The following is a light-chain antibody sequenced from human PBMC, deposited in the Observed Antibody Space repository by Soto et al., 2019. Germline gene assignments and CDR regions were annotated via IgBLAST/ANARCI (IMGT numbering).Light chain of an antibody. V-gene: IGKV3-11*01. CDR3: QQYGSSIT. J-gene: IGKJ5*01. Sequence: EIVFTQSPATLSLSPGERATLSCRASQSVSSYLAWYPQKPGQAPRILIYDASNRATGTPARFTGSGSGTDFTLTLRRMEPEDFAVYYCQQYGSSITFGQGTRLEIK. CDR1: QSVSSY. CDR2: DAS.